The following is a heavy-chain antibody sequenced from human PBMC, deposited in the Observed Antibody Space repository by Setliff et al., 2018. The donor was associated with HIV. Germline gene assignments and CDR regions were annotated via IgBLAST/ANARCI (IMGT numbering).Heavy chain of an antibody. CDR2: VDPEDGET. Sequence: GASVKVSCKASGYTFTDYYMHWVQQAPGKGLEWMGRVDPEDGETIYAEKFQGRVTITADTSTDTAYMELSSLRSEDTAVYYCATDPNSEDVGIDYWGQGTLVTVSS. CDR1: GYTFTDYY. V-gene: IGHV1-69-2*01. D-gene: IGHD7-27*01. J-gene: IGHJ4*02. CDR3: ATDPNSEDVGIDY.